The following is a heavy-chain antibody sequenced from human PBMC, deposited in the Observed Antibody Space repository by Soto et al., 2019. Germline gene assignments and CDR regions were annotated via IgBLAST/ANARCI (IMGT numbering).Heavy chain of an antibody. D-gene: IGHD5-18*01. CDR1: GYSFTKYW. J-gene: IGHJ3*02. CDR2: IYPDDSDT. CDR3: AXRGWIQPASHARDAFDI. V-gene: IGHV5-51*01. Sequence: GESLKISCTGSGYSFTKYWIGWVRQMPGKGLEWMGIIYPDDSDTRYNPSFQGQVTVSADNSITTAYLQWSSLKASDTAMYYCAXRGWIQPASHARDAFDIWGQGTMVTVSS.